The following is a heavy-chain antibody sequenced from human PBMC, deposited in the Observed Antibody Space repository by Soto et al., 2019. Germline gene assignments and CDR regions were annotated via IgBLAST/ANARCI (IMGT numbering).Heavy chain of an antibody. V-gene: IGHV1-3*01. Sequence: VASVKVSCKASGYTFTSYAMHWVRQAPGQRLEWMGWINAGNGNTKYSQKFQGRVTITRDTSASTAYMELSSLRSEDTAVYYCARGGFLVSGNFDYWGQGTLVTVSS. CDR2: INAGNGNT. J-gene: IGHJ4*02. CDR3: ARGGFLVSGNFDY. D-gene: IGHD3-3*01. CDR1: GYTFTSYA.